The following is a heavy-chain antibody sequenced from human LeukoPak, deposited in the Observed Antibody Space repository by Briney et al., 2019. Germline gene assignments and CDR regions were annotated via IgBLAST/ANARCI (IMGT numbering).Heavy chain of an antibody. J-gene: IGHJ4*02. D-gene: IGHD5-18*01. V-gene: IGHV3-21*01. CDR1: GFTFSTYS. Sequence: PGGSLRLSCTPSGFTFSTYSIIWVRQAPGKGLEWVSSISSASTYIYYADSVKGRFTISRDNAKNSLYLQMNSLRAEDTAMYYCARLVWDTTMADGDIDSWGQGTLLIVSS. CDR3: ARLVWDTTMADGDIDS. CDR2: ISSASTYI.